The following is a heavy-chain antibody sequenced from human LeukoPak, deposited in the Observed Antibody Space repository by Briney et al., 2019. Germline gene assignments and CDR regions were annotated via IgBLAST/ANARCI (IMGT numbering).Heavy chain of an antibody. V-gene: IGHV4-59*01. CDR3: AREQGYCSSTSCYRDYYYYMDV. CDR1: GGSISSYY. D-gene: IGHD2-2*02. Sequence: SETLSLTCTVSGGSISSYYWSWIRQPPGKGLEWIGYIYYSGNTNYNPSLKSRVTISVDTSKNQFSLKLSSVTAADTAVYYCAREQGYCSSTSCYRDYYYYMDVWGKGTTVTVSS. CDR2: IYYSGNT. J-gene: IGHJ6*03.